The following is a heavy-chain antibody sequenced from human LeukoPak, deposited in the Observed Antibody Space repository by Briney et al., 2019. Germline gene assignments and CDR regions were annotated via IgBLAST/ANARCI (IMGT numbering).Heavy chain of an antibody. D-gene: IGHD5-24*01. CDR3: ARDKKDGYAP. J-gene: IGHJ4*02. CDR2: ISSNGGST. Sequence: GGSLRLSCAASGFTFSSYAMHWVRQAPGKGLEYVSAISSNGGSTYYANSVKGRFTISRDNSKNTLYLQMNSLRAEDTAVYYCARDKKDGYAPWGQGTLVTVSS. CDR1: GFTFSSYA. V-gene: IGHV3-64*01.